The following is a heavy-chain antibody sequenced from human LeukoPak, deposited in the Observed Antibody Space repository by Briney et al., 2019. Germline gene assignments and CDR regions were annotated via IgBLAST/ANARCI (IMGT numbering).Heavy chain of an antibody. Sequence: PGGSLRLSCAASGFTFSSYAMSWVRQAPGKGLEWVSAISGSGGSTYYADSVKGRFTISRDNSKNTLYLQMNSLRAEDTAVYYCAKVGKYYDFWTHYMDVWGKGTTVTVSS. CDR1: GFTFSSYA. V-gene: IGHV3-23*01. J-gene: IGHJ6*03. CDR3: AKVGKYYDFWTHYMDV. D-gene: IGHD3-3*01. CDR2: ISGSGGST.